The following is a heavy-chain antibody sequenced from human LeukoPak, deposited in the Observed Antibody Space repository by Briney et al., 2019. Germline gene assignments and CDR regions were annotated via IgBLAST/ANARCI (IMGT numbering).Heavy chain of an antibody. V-gene: IGHV4-39*01. CDR3: AKLTVSFHWYFDL. Sequence: SETLSLTCTVSGGSISNNNYYWGWIRQPPGKGPEWIGYIYYSGSTYYSPSLKSRVTISVDTSNNRFSLKLSSVTAADTAVYYCAKLTVSFHWYFDLWGRGTLVTVSS. D-gene: IGHD4-11*01. CDR1: GGSISNNNYY. J-gene: IGHJ2*01. CDR2: IYYSGST.